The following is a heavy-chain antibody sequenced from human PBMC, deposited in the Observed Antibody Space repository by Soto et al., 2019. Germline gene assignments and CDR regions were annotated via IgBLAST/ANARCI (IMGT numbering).Heavy chain of an antibody. CDR2: IVVGSGNT. V-gene: IGHV1-58*01. CDR3: ATIDFWSGPSMDV. D-gene: IGHD3-3*01. Sequence: SVKVSCKASGFTFTSSAVQWVRQARGQRLEWIGWIVVGSGNTNYAQKFQERVTITRDMSTSTAYMELSSLRSEDTAVYYCATIDFWSGPSMDVWGQGTTVTVSS. CDR1: GFTFTSSA. J-gene: IGHJ6*02.